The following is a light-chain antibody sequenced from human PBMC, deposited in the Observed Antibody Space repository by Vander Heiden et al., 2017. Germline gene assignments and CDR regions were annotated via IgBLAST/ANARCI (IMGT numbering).Light chain of an antibody. Sequence: DIVMTQSPDSLAVSLGERATINCKSSQSVLYSSNNKNYLAWYQQKPGQPPKLLIYWASTRESGVPDRFSGSGSGTDFTLTISSLQAEDVAVYYCHQDDSTLWTFGQGTKVEIK. CDR1: QSVLYSSNNKNY. V-gene: IGKV4-1*01. CDR3: HQDDSTLWT. CDR2: WAS. J-gene: IGKJ1*01.